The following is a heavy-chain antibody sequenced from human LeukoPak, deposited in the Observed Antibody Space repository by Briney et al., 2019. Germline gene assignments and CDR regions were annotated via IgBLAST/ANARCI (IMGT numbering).Heavy chain of an antibody. V-gene: IGHV1-18*01. CDR3: AREAITIFGVVRTQTTYGPHRFDP. J-gene: IGHJ5*02. CDR1: GYTFTSLG. D-gene: IGHD3-3*01. Sequence: ASVKVSCKASGYTFTSLGISWVRQAPGHGLEWMGWISAYNGKTNYGQKLQGSVTMTTDTSTSTDYMDLRSLRSEDTAVYYCAREAITIFGVVRTQTTYGPHRFDPWGQGTLVTVSS. CDR2: ISAYNGKT.